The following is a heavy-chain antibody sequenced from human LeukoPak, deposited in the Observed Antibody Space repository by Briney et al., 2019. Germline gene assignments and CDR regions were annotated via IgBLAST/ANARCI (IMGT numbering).Heavy chain of an antibody. CDR3: AKSGLNRFDY. CDR1: GFTFSSYD. V-gene: IGHV3-23*01. Sequence: GGSLRLSCAASGFTFSSYDMTWVRQAPGRGLEWVSSIRPSGDNTYYADSVKGRFTISRDNSKNTLYLQMNSLRAEDTAVYYCAKSGLNRFDYWGQGTLVTVSS. D-gene: IGHD2-15*01. CDR2: IRPSGDNT. J-gene: IGHJ4*02.